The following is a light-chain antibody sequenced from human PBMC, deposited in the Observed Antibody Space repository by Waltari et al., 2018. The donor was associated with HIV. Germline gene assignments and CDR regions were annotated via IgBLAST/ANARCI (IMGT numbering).Light chain of an antibody. J-gene: IGLJ3*02. CDR2: DVS. CDR1: SSDVGGWNF. V-gene: IGLV2-11*01. Sequence: QSALTQPRSVSGSPGQSVTISCTGTSSDVGGWNFVSWYQQHPGKAPKLIISDVSKWPSGVPDRFSGSKSGNTAYLTISGLQAEDEADYYCCSYASYAGGYWVFGGGTKVTVL. CDR3: CSYASYAGGYWV.